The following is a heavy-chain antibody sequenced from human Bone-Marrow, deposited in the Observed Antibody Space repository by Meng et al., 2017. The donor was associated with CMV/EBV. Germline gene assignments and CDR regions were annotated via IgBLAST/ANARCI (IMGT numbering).Heavy chain of an antibody. CDR2: INSDGGSI. J-gene: IGHJ5*02. D-gene: IGHD5-12*01. CDR1: GLTFSRLW. Sequence: GESLKISCVASGLTFSRLWMHWVRQAPGKGLVWVSRINSDGGSISYADSVEGRFTISRDNAKNRLYLQMSSLRAEDTAVYYCVREMQGGGYEAWFDPWGRRDRVDVAS. V-gene: IGHV3-74*01. CDR3: VREMQGGGYEAWFDP.